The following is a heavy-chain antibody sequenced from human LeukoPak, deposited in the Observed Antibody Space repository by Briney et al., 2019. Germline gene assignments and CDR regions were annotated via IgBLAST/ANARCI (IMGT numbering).Heavy chain of an antibody. CDR2: INHSGST. D-gene: IGHD2-2*01. CDR1: GGSISGYY. Sequence: SETLSLTCAVYGGSISGYYWSWIRQPPGKGLEWIGEINHSGSTNYNPSLKSRVTISVDTSKNQFSLKLSSVTAADTAVYYCASTAAISGVRKYQLSRGGYWGQGTLVTVSS. V-gene: IGHV4-34*01. CDR3: ASTAAISGVRKYQLSRGGY. J-gene: IGHJ4*01.